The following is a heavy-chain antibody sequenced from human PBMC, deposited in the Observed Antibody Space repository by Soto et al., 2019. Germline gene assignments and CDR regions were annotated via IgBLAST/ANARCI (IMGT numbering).Heavy chain of an antibody. D-gene: IGHD3-3*01. CDR1: GYTFTSYD. Sequence: QVQLVQSGAEVKKPVASVKVSCKASGYTFTSYDINWVRQATGQGLEWMGWMNPNSGNTGYAQKFQGRVTMTRNTSISTAYMELICLRSEVTAVYYCARGLEWFFLKGWFDPWGQGTLVTVSS. J-gene: IGHJ5*02. V-gene: IGHV1-8*01. CDR3: ARGLEWFFLKGWFDP. CDR2: MNPNSGNT.